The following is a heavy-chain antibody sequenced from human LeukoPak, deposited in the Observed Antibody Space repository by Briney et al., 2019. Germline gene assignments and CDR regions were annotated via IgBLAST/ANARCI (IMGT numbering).Heavy chain of an antibody. D-gene: IGHD5-18*01. CDR2: CNSDGSTT. J-gene: IGHJ4*02. CDR3: ARDVSDTALAVGY. V-gene: IGHV3-74*01. CDR1: GFTFTGYW. Sequence: GGSLRLSCAASGFTFTGYWMHWVRQAPGKGLVWVSRCNSDGSTTSYADSVKGRFTISRDNAKNTPYLQMNSLRAEDTAVYYCARDVSDTALAVGYWGQGTLVTVSS.